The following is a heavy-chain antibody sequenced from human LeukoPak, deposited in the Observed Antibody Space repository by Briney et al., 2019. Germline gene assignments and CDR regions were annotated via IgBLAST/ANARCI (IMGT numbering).Heavy chain of an antibody. CDR3: ARVSGVVDFYFDY. CDR1: GGSISSGGYY. Sequence: PSQTLSLTCTVSGGSISSGGYYWSWIRQHPGKGLEWIGYIYYSGSTYYNPSLKSRVTISVDTSKNQFSLKLSSVTAADTAVYYCARVSGVVDFYFDYWGQGTLVTVSS. J-gene: IGHJ4*02. D-gene: IGHD3-22*01. CDR2: IYYSGST. V-gene: IGHV4-31*03.